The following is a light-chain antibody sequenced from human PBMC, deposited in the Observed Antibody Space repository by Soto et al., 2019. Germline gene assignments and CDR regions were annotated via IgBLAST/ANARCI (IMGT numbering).Light chain of an antibody. CDR1: QVFGSS. Sequence: EIVMTQFPATLSVSPGERATFSCRASQVFGSSLAWYQQKPGQAPRLLIYDASTRATGIPARFSGSGSGTEFRLTLSNLQSEDSAVYYCQQYSDWPLTFGQGTKVEIK. CDR2: DAS. CDR3: QQYSDWPLT. J-gene: IGKJ1*01. V-gene: IGKV3-15*01.